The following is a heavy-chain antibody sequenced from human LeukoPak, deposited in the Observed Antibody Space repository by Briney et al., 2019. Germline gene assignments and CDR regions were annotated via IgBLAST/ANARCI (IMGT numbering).Heavy chain of an antibody. CDR1: GGTFSSYA. J-gene: IGHJ4*02. D-gene: IGHD5-24*01. Sequence: RASVKVSCKASGGTFSSYAISWVRQAPGQGLEWMGGIIPIFGTANYAQKFQGRVTITADESTSTAYMELSSLRSDDTAVYYCARLSEDGYEDYWGQGTLVTVSS. CDR2: IIPIFGTA. V-gene: IGHV1-69*13. CDR3: ARLSEDGYEDY.